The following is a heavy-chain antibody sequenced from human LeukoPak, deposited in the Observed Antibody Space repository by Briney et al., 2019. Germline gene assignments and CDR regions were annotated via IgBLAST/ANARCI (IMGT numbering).Heavy chain of an antibody. Sequence: GGSLRLSCAASGFTFSSYDMHWVRQATGKGLEWVSAIGTAGDTYYPGSVKGRFTISRENAKNSLYLQMNSLRAGDTAVYYCARGEGSYYVGNYGMDVWGQGTTVTVSS. CDR3: ARGEGSYYVGNYGMDV. CDR1: GFTFSSYD. J-gene: IGHJ6*02. D-gene: IGHD1-26*01. V-gene: IGHV3-13*01. CDR2: IGTAGDT.